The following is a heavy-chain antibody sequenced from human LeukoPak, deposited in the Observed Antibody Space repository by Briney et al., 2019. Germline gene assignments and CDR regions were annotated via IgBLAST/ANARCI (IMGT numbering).Heavy chain of an antibody. V-gene: IGHV3-21*01. CDR3: ARDPRTVRI. CDR1: GFTFSSYG. J-gene: IGHJ4*02. CDR2: ISFSGDYI. Sequence: GGSLRLSCAASGFTFSSYGMNWVRQAPGKGLEWVSSISFSGDYIYYADSLKGRITISRDNAKNSLYLQMNSLRVEDTAVYYCARDPRTVRIWGQGTLVTVSS. D-gene: IGHD1-1*01.